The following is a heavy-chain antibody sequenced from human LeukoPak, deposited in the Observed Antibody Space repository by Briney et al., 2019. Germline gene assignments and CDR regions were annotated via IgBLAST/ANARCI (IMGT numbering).Heavy chain of an antibody. CDR1: XXTXSNYX. CDR3: ARMGYCSSTSCPPLTRMNV. J-gene: IGHJ6*02. V-gene: IGHV3-7*01. CDR2: XXXDGSEK. Sequence: SXXTXSNYXXXXXGQAPGXXXXXXANXXXDGSEKYYVDSVKGRFTISRDNAKNSLYLQMNSLRAEDTAVYYCARMGYCSSTSCPPLTRMNVWGQGTTVTVSS. D-gene: IGHD2-2*01.